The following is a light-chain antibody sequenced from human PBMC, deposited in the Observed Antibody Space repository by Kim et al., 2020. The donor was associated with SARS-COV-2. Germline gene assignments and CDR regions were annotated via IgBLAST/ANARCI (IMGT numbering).Light chain of an antibody. Sequence: QSALTQPLSVSGSPGQSFTISCTGTSTDVGRYDYVSWYQQPPGKAPKLMIYHVTKRPSGVPDRFSGSKSGNTASLTISGLLAEDDADYYCCSAAGSFTWVFGGGTQLTVL. V-gene: IGLV2-11*01. CDR3: CSAAGSFTWV. CDR2: HVT. J-gene: IGLJ3*02. CDR1: STDVGRYDY.